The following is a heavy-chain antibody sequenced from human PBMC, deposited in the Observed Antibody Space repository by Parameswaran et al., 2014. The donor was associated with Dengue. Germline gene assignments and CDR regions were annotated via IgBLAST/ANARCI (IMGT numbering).Heavy chain of an antibody. J-gene: IGHJ4*02. Sequence: RWIRQPPGKGLEWVGFIRSKAYGGTTEYAASVKGRFTISRDDSKSIAYLQMNSLKTEDTAVYYCTSGGGAHSSGWYEGYYFDYWGQGTLVTVSS. V-gene: IGHV3-49*02. CDR3: TSGGGAHSSGWYEGYYFDY. D-gene: IGHD6-19*01. CDR2: IRSKAYGGTT.